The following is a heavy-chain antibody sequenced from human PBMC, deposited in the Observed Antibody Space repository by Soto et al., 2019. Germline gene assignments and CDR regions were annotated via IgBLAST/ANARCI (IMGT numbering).Heavy chain of an antibody. J-gene: IGHJ5*02. D-gene: IGHD3-3*01. CDR2: ISAYNGNT. V-gene: IGHV1-18*01. Sequence: QVQLVQSGAEVKKPGASVKVSCKASGYTFTSYGISWVRQAPGQGLEWMGWISAYNGNTNYAQKLQGRVTMTTDTSTSTAYMELRSLRSDDTAVYYCARDRRINTYYDFWSGETEGNWFDPWGQGTLVTVSS. CDR3: ARDRRINTYYDFWSGETEGNWFDP. CDR1: GYTFTSYG.